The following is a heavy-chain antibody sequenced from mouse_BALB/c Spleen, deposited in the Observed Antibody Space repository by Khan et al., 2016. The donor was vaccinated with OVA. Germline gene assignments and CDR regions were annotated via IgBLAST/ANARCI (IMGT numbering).Heavy chain of an antibody. V-gene: IGHV3-2*02. J-gene: IGHJ2*01. D-gene: IGHD1-1*02. CDR3: ARIYGGDFDY. Sequence: EVQLQESGPGLVKPSQSLSLTCTVTGYSITTDYAWNWIRQFPGSKLEWMGHISYSGNTKYNPSLQSRISITRDTSKNQFFLQLKSVTTEDTARYYCARIYGGDFDYWGQGTTLTVSS. CDR1: GYSITTDYA. CDR2: ISYSGNT.